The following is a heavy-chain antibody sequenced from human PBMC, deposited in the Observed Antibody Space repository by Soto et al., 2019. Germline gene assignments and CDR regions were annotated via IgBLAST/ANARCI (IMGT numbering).Heavy chain of an antibody. CDR1: GDSVTSGDYY. Sequence: SETLSLTCTVSGDSVTSGDYYWSWIRQPPGKGLEWIGYIYYSGNTDYNPSLKSRVTISLDTSKNQLSLKLSSVTAADTAVYYCARGRKGFSSSCYVDWGQGTLVTVSS. D-gene: IGHD6-13*01. CDR2: IYYSGNT. J-gene: IGHJ4*02. V-gene: IGHV4-61*08. CDR3: ARGRKGFSSSCYVD.